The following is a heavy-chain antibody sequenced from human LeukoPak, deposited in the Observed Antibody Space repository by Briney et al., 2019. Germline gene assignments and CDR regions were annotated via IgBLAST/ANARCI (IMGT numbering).Heavy chain of an antibody. D-gene: IGHD3-10*01. CDR3: AREVLLWFGEDGLGRLRGYFDY. CDR2: IYYSGST. Sequence: SETPSLTCTVSGGSISSGGYYWSWIRQHPGKGLEWIGYIYYSGSTYYNPSLKSRVTISVDTSKNQFSLKLSSVTAADTAVYYCAREVLLWFGEDGLGRLRGYFDYWGQGTLVTVSS. CDR1: GGSISSGGYY. V-gene: IGHV4-31*03. J-gene: IGHJ4*02.